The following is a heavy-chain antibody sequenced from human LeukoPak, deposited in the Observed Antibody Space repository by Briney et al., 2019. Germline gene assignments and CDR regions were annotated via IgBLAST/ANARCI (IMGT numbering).Heavy chain of an antibody. CDR3: ADLGYDYVWGSYSV. CDR2: ISAYNGNT. Sequence: GASVKVSCKASGYTFTSYGISWVRQAPGQGLEWMGWISAYNGNTNYAQKLQGRVTMTTDTSTSTAYMELRSLRSDDTAVYYCADLGYDYVWGSYSVWGQGTLVTVSS. V-gene: IGHV1-18*01. J-gene: IGHJ4*02. CDR1: GYTFTSYG. D-gene: IGHD3-16*01.